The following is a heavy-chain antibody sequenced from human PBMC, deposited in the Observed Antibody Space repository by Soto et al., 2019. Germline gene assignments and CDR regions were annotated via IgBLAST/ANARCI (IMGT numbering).Heavy chain of an antibody. CDR1: GFTVSSNY. CDR3: ARVREDRSHY. D-gene: IGHD2-15*01. Sequence: GGSLRLSCAASGFTVSSNYMSLVRQAPGKGLEWVSFIYSGGSTYYADSVKGRFTISRDNSKNTLYLQMNSLRAEDTAVYYCARVREDRSHYWGQGTLVTVSS. J-gene: IGHJ4*02. V-gene: IGHV3-53*01. CDR2: IYSGGST.